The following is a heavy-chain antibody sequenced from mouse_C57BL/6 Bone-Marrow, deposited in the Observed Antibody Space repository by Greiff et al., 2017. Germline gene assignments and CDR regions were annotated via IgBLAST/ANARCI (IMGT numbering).Heavy chain of an antibody. CDR3: ARSRNWDSWFAY. Sequence: QVQLQQSGAELVRPGTSVKVSCKASGFAFTNYVIEWVKQRPGQGLEWIGVINPGSGGTNYNEKFKGKAILTADKSSSTVYMQLSSLTSEDSAVYCCARSRNWDSWFAYWGQGTLVTVSA. J-gene: IGHJ3*01. V-gene: IGHV1-54*01. CDR2: INPGSGGT. D-gene: IGHD4-1*01. CDR1: GFAFTNYV.